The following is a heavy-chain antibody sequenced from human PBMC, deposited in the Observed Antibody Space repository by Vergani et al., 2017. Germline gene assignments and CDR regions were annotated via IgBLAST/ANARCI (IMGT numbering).Heavy chain of an antibody. D-gene: IGHD1-26*01. Sequence: QVQLQQWGAGLLKPSETLSLTCAVYGGSFSGYYWSWIRQPPGKGLEWIGEINHSGSTNYNPSLKSRVTISVDTSKNQFSLKLSSVTAADTAVYYCARHRGVGANDYWGQGTLVTVSS. V-gene: IGHV4-34*01. J-gene: IGHJ4*02. CDR2: INHSGST. CDR3: ARHRGVGANDY. CDR1: GGSFSGYY.